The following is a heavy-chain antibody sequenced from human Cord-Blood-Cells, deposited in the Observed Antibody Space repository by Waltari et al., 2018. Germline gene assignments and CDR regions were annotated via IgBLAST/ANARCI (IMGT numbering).Heavy chain of an antibody. Sequence: QVQRVQSGAEVKKPGASVKVSCKVSGYTLTELSMHWVRPAPGTGLEWMGGFDPEDGETIYAQKFQGRVTMTEDTSTDTAYMELSSLRSEDTAVYYCATAYESYGSGSYEDAFDIWGQGTMVTVSS. D-gene: IGHD3-10*01. V-gene: IGHV1-24*01. CDR3: ATAYESYGSGSYEDAFDI. CDR1: GYTLTELS. CDR2: FDPEDGET. J-gene: IGHJ3*02.